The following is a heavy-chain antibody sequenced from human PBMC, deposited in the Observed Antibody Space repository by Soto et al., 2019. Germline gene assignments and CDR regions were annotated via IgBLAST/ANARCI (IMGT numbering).Heavy chain of an antibody. CDR2: ISGSGGST. V-gene: IGHV3-23*01. Sequence: EVQLLESGGGLVQPGGSLRLSCAASGFTFSSYAMSWVRQAPGKGLEWVSAISGSGGSTYYADSVKGRFTISRDNSKNTLYLQMNSLRAEDTAVYYCAKELYCSGGSCYSAFDIWGQGTMVTVSS. CDR1: GFTFSSYA. J-gene: IGHJ3*02. CDR3: AKELYCSGGSCYSAFDI. D-gene: IGHD2-15*01.